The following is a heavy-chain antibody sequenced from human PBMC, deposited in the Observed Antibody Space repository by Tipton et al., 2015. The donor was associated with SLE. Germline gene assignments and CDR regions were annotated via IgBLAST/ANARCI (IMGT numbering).Heavy chain of an antibody. V-gene: IGHV4-31*03. D-gene: IGHD2-15*01. CDR1: GGSITSGSYY. Sequence: TLSLTCTVSGGSITSGSYYWSWIRQPAGKGLEWIGYIYYSGSTYYNPSLKSRLTISVDTSKNQFSLKLSSVTAADTAVYYCARDTLRLPGAFDIWGQGTMVTVSS. J-gene: IGHJ3*02. CDR2: IYYSGST. CDR3: ARDTLRLPGAFDI.